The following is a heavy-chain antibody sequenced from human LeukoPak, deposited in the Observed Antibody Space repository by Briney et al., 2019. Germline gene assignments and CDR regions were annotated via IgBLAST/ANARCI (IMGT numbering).Heavy chain of an antibody. D-gene: IGHD3-16*01. CDR1: GFTFSNYW. Sequence: PGGSLRLSCAASGFTFSNYWMHWVRQAPGKGLERVSRINDRATIISYAESVTCRFTISRENDRNTLYLQMNSLTAEDTAVYYCVRDLILVWTPGDDFDHWGQGTLVTVSS. J-gene: IGHJ4*02. V-gene: IGHV3-74*01. CDR2: INDRATII. CDR3: VRDLILVWTPGDDFDH.